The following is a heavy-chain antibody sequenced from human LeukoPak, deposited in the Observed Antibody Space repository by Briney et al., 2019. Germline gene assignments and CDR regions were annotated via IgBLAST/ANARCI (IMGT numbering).Heavy chain of an antibody. CDR3: ARGWGTYYYDSGRPRFGGYYFDY. V-gene: IGHV4-34*01. CDR1: GGSFSGYY. Sequence: KTSETLSLTCAVYGGSFSGYYWSWIRQPPGKGLEWIGEIKHSGSTNYNPSLKSRVTISVDTSKNQFSLRLSSVTAADTAVYYCARGWGTYYYDSGRPRFGGYYFDYWGQGTLVTVSS. J-gene: IGHJ4*02. CDR2: IKHSGST. D-gene: IGHD3-10*01.